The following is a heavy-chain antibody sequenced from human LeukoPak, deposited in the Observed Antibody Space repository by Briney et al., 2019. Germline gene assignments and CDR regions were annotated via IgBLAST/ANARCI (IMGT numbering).Heavy chain of an antibody. CDR1: GLTLSSRW. Sequence: GGSLRLSCSASGLTLSSRWVNWVRQAPGKGLEWVAIIDKDGSEENYVDSARGRFTISRDNAWNLVYLQMNSLRVEDTAVYYCDTSHSGPEYWGQGTLVTVSS. D-gene: IGHD2-15*01. J-gene: IGHJ4*02. V-gene: IGHV3-7*01. CDR2: IDKDGSEE. CDR3: DTSHSGPEY.